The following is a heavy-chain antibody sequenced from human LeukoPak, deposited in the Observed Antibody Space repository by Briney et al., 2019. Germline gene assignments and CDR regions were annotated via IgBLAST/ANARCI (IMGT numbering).Heavy chain of an antibody. CDR1: GVSFSDYY. D-gene: IGHD3-22*01. CDR3: VRPHDRGRRAFDI. V-gene: IGHV4-39*01. CDR2: IYYSGST. J-gene: IGHJ3*02. Sequence: SETLSLTCAVSGVSFSDYYWSWIRQPPGKGLEWIGSIYYSGSTYYNPSLKSRVTISVDTSKNQFSLKLSSVTAADAAVYYCVRPHDRGRRAFDIWGQGTMVTVSS.